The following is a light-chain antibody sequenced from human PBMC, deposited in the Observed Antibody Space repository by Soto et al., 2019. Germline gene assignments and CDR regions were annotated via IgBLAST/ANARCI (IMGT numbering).Light chain of an antibody. Sequence: DIQMTQSPSTLSASVGDRVTITCRASQSISTWLAWYQQKPGKAPKLLIYRASSLESGLPSRFSGSGSGTEFTLTISSLQPDDIATYYCQQYNSYSWTFGQGTKVEIK. CDR3: QQYNSYSWT. CDR2: RAS. V-gene: IGKV1-5*03. J-gene: IGKJ1*01. CDR1: QSISTW.